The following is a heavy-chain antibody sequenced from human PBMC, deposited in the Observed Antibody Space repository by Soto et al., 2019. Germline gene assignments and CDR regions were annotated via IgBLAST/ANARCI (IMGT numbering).Heavy chain of an antibody. CDR1: GFTFSSYA. V-gene: IGHV3-23*01. CDR3: AKDIRYYDILTGYSPFDY. CDR2: ISGSGGST. D-gene: IGHD3-9*01. Sequence: PGGSLRLSCAASGFTFSSYAMSWVRQAPGKGLEWVSAISGSGGSTYYADSVKGRFTISRDNSKNTLYLQMNSLRAEDAAVYYCAKDIRYYDILTGYSPFDYWGQGTLVTVSS. J-gene: IGHJ4*02.